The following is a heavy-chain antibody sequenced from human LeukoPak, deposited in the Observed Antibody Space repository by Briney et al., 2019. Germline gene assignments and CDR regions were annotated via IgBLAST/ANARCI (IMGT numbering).Heavy chain of an antibody. CDR2: INDSGYGT. J-gene: IGHJ4*02. V-gene: IGHV3-23*01. D-gene: IGHD1-1*01. Sequence: GGSLRLSCAASGFTFSSYAMSWVRQAPGKGLEWVSGINDSGYGTYYAASEKGRFTSSRDNTKNTLYLQTNSLIADDTGLYYVSIGNWSDALGYFDYWGEGTLVTVSS. CDR3: SIGNWSDALGYFDY. CDR1: GFTFSSYA.